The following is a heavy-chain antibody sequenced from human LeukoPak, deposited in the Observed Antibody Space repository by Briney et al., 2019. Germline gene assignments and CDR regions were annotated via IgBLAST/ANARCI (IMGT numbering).Heavy chain of an antibody. CDR3: ARVPMVRGTPGYSGMDV. V-gene: IGHV4-34*01. CDR2: INHSGST. Sequence: SETLSLTCAVYGGSFSGYYWSWIRQPPGKGLEWIGEINHSGSTNYNPSLKSRVTISVDTSKNQFSLKLSYVTAADTAVYYCARVPMVRGTPGYSGMDVWGQGTTVTVSS. CDR1: GGSFSGYY. J-gene: IGHJ6*02. D-gene: IGHD3-10*01.